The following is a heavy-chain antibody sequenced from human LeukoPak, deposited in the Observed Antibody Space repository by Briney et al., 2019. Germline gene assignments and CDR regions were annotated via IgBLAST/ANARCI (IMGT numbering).Heavy chain of an antibody. V-gene: IGHV3-23*01. J-gene: IGHJ3*02. CDR1: GFTFSSYA. CDR2: ISGSGGST. Sequence: GGSLRLSCAPSGFTFSSYAMSWVRQAPGKGLEWVSAISGSGGSTYYADSVKGRFTISRDNSKNTLYLQMNSLRAEDTAVYYCAKTHSLLRFGELFHLSRGDAFDIWGQGTMVTVSS. D-gene: IGHD3-10*01. CDR3: AKTHSLLRFGELFHLSRGDAFDI.